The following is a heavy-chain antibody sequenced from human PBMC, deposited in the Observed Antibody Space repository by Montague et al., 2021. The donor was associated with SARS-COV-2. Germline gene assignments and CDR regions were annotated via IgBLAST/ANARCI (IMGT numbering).Heavy chain of an antibody. CDR3: ARHSVSEDGTFFRSYFDP. J-gene: IGHJ5*02. CDR2: ISHGGGT. CDR1: GGSFSSY. V-gene: IGHV4-34*01. Sequence: SETLSLTCDVYGGSFSSYWSWIRQPPGRGLEWVGQISHGGGTNYXPSLESRVTLSVDTPGNQFFLSLRSVTASDTATYFCARHSVSEDGTFFRSYFDPWGQGAQVIVSS. D-gene: IGHD1-1*01.